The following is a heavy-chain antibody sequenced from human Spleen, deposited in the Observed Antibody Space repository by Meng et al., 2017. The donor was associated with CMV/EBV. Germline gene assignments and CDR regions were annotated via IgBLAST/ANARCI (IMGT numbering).Heavy chain of an antibody. V-gene: IGHV4-59*01. CDR1: GGSISSYY. Sequence: SETLSLTCTVSGGSISSYYWTWIRQPPGKGLEWIGFIYYSGSSNYNPSLKSRVTISVDLSRNQFSLRLSSVTAADTAVYYCARVVYYSGSGSYYNNPHFDYWGQGTLVTVSS. J-gene: IGHJ4*02. CDR3: ARVVYYSGSGSYYNNPHFDY. CDR2: IYYSGSS. D-gene: IGHD3-10*01.